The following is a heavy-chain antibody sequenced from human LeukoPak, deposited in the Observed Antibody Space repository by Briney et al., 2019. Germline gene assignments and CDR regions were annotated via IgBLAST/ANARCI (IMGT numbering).Heavy chain of an antibody. V-gene: IGHV1-58*01. J-gene: IGHJ4*02. Sequence: SVNVPCQASGFTFTRSAVQWLRQARGRRLEWIGWIVVGSGNTNYAQKFQERVTITRDMSTSTAYMELSSLRSEDTSVYYCAASPDYYDSSGYAYYFDYWGQGTLVTVSS. CDR3: AASPDYYDSSGYAYYFDY. CDR2: IVVGSGNT. CDR1: GFTFTRSA. D-gene: IGHD3-22*01.